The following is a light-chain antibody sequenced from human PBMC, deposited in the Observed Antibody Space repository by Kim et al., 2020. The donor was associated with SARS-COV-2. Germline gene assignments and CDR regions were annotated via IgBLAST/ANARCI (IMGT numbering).Light chain of an antibody. J-gene: IGKJ2*01. CDR1: QSVSSSY. Sequence: LSPGERASLSCRASQSVSSSYLAWYQQKPGQAPRLLIYGASSRATGIPDRFSGSGSGTDFTLTISRLEPEDFAVYYCQQYGSSLYTFGQGTKLEI. V-gene: IGKV3-20*01. CDR2: GAS. CDR3: QQYGSSLYT.